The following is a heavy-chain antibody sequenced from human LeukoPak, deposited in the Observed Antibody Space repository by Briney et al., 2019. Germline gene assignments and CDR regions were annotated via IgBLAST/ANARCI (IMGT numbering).Heavy chain of an antibody. V-gene: IGHV3-30*02. CDR3: AKVGTVVVVIARGEAFDM. J-gene: IGHJ3*02. D-gene: IGHD2-21*01. CDR2: IRYDGSNK. Sequence: GGSLRLSCAASGFTFSSYGMHWVRQAPGKGLEWVAFIRYDGSNKYYADSVKGRFTISRDNSKNTLYLQMNSLRAEDTAVYYCAKVGTVVVVIARGEAFDMWGQGTMVTVSS. CDR1: GFTFSSYG.